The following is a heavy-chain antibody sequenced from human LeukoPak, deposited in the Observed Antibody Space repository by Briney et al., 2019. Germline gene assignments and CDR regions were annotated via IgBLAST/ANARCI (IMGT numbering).Heavy chain of an antibody. J-gene: IGHJ4*02. CDR3: ARDNNGDYVGCFDY. D-gene: IGHD4-17*01. CDR1: GFTFSSYA. V-gene: IGHV3-30-3*01. CDR2: ISYDGSNK. Sequence: GGSLRLSCAASGFTFSSYAMHWVRQAPGKGLEWVAVISYDGSNKYYADSVKGRFTISRDNSKNTLYLQMNSLRAEDTAVYYCARDNNGDYVGCFDYWGQGTLVTVSS.